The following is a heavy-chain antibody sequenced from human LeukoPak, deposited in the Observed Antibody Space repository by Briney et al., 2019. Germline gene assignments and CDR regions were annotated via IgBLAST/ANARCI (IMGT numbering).Heavy chain of an antibody. Sequence: ASVKVSCKASGYTFTGYYMHWLRQAPGEGLEWVGWINPNSGGTKSAQKFQGRVTMTRDTSISTAYMELSSLTSDDTAVYYCARGPSFGGYDYWGQGTLVTISS. V-gene: IGHV1-2*02. CDR2: INPNSGGT. CDR1: GYTFTGYY. D-gene: IGHD3-10*01. J-gene: IGHJ4*02. CDR3: ARGPSFGGYDY.